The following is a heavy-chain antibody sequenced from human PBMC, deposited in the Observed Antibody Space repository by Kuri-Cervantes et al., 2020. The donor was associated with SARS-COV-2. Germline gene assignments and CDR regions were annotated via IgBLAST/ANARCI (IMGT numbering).Heavy chain of an antibody. CDR1: GYTFSSHA. V-gene: IGHV1-18*01. J-gene: IGHJ5*02. CDR3: ARELWFGELSPNWFDP. CDR2: INAYNGKT. D-gene: IGHD3-10*01. Sequence: ASVKVSCKASGYTFSSHAISWVRQAPGQGLEWMGWINAYNGKTNYAQKFQDRVTMTTDTSTTTVYMELRSLRSDDTAVYYCARELWFGELSPNWFDPWGQGTLVTVSS.